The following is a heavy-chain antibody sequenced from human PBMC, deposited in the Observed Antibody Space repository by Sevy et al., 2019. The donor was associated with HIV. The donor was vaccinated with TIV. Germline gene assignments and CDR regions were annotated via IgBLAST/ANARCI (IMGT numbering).Heavy chain of an antibody. Sequence: SETLSLTCAVYGGSFSGYYWSWIRQPPGKGLEWIGEINHSGSTNYNPSLKSRVTISVDTSKNQFSLKLSSVTAADTAVYDCARGGSGIVVVPAGWFDPWGQGTLVTVSS. D-gene: IGHD2-2*01. CDR1: GGSFSGYY. CDR2: INHSGST. J-gene: IGHJ5*02. V-gene: IGHV4-34*01. CDR3: ARGGSGIVVVPAGWFDP.